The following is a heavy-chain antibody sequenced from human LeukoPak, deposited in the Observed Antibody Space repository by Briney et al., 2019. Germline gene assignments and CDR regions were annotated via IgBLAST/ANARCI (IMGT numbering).Heavy chain of an antibody. J-gene: IGHJ3*02. D-gene: IGHD2-15*01. CDR3: AKEVTSNYSGFDAFDI. CDR1: GFTFSAYD. Sequence: GGPLRLSCAASGFTFSAYDMDWLRQAPEKGLEWISYISSSGSTIYHADTVKGLFTMSRDDAKNSLYLQMNSLRAEDTAVYYCAKEVTSNYSGFDAFDIWGQGTMVTVSS. CDR2: ISSSGSTI. V-gene: IGHV3-48*03.